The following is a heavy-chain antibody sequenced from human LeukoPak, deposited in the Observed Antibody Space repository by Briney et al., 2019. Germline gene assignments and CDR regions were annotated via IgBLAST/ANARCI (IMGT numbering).Heavy chain of an antibody. CDR1: GCTFSSYA. V-gene: IGHV1-69*13. Sequence: GASVKVSCKASGCTFSSYAISWVRQAPGQGLEWMGGIIPIFGTANYAQKFQGRVTITADESTSTAYMELSSLRSEDTAVYYCARVKFSLPAAPAGAFDISGQGTMVTVSS. J-gene: IGHJ3*02. CDR3: ARVKFSLPAAPAGAFDI. CDR2: IIPIFGTA. D-gene: IGHD2-2*01.